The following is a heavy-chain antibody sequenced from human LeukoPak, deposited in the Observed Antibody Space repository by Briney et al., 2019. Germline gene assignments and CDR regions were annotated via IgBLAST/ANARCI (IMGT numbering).Heavy chain of an antibody. D-gene: IGHD1-26*01. V-gene: IGHV4-34*01. CDR2: INHSGGT. CDR3: ARGVLRYYYFDY. J-gene: IGHJ4*02. Sequence: PSETLSLTCAVYGESLSGYYGSWIRQPPGKGLEWIGEINHSGGTSYNPSLKSRVTISIDTSRNQFSLRLNSVTAADTAVYYRARGVLRYYYFDYWGQGALVTVSS. CDR1: GESLSGYY.